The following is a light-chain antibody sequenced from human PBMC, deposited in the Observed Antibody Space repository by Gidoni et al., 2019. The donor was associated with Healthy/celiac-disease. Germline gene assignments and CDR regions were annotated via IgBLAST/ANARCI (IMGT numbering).Light chain of an antibody. V-gene: IGLV1-40*01. CDR3: QSYDSSLSGSV. J-gene: IGLJ3*02. CDR2: GNS. CDR1: SSNIGAGYD. Sequence: QSVPTPPPSVSGAPGPRVTISCTGSSSNIGAGYDVHWYQQLPGTAPKLLIYGNSNRPSGVPDRFSGSKSGTSASLAITGLQAEDEADYYCQSYDSSLSGSVFGGGTKLTVL.